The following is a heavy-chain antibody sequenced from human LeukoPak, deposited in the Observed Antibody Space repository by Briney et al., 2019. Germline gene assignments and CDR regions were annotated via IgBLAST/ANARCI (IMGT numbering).Heavy chain of an antibody. CDR1: GGSFSGYY. CDR2: INHSGST. J-gene: IGHJ5*02. Sequence: SETLSLTCAVYGGSFSGYYWSWIRQPPGKGLEWIGEINHSGSTNYNPSLKSRVTISVDTSKNQFSLKLSSVTAADTAVYYCARGSGDRYYDFWSGYHLNNWFDPWGQGTLVTVSS. V-gene: IGHV4-34*01. CDR3: ARGSGDRYYDFWSGYHLNNWFDP. D-gene: IGHD3-3*01.